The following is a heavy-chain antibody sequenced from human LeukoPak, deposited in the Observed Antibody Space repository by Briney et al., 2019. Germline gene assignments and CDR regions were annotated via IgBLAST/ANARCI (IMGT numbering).Heavy chain of an antibody. V-gene: IGHV3-30*18. J-gene: IGHJ4*02. Sequence: PGGSLRLSCAASGFTFSSYGMHWVRQAPGKGLEWVAVISYDVGKKYYADSVKGRFTISRDNSKNTLYLQMNSLRAEDTAVYYCAKSGGTSSSGLGYWGQGTLVTVSS. D-gene: IGHD6-13*01. CDR2: ISYDVGKK. CDR1: GFTFSSYG. CDR3: AKSGGTSSSGLGY.